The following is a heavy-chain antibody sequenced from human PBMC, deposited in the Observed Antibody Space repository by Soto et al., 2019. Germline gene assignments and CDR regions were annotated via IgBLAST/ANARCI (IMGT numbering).Heavy chain of an antibody. V-gene: IGHV1-2*02. J-gene: IGHJ6*03. CDR3: ARADCSGGSCYPFHLDMDV. CDR1: GYTFTGYY. Sequence: ASVKVSCKASGYTFTGYYMHWVRQAPGQGLEWMGWINPNSGGTGYAQKFQGRVTMTRNTSISTAYMELSSLRSEDTAVYYCARADCSGGSCYPFHLDMDVWGKGTTVTVSS. CDR2: INPNSGGT. D-gene: IGHD2-15*01.